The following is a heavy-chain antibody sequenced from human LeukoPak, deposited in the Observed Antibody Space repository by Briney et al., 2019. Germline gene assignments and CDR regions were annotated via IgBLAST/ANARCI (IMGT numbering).Heavy chain of an antibody. D-gene: IGHD2-15*01. CDR3: AKDHYPLTIPRVVAKCYDY. V-gene: IGHV3-23*01. Sequence: GGSLRLTCAASGFTFSSYAMSWVRQAPGKGLEWVSAISGSGGSTYYADSVKGRFTISRDNSKNTLYLQMNSLRAEDTAVYYCAKDHYPLTIPRVVAKCYDYWGQGTLVTVSS. J-gene: IGHJ4*02. CDR2: ISGSGGST. CDR1: GFTFSSYA.